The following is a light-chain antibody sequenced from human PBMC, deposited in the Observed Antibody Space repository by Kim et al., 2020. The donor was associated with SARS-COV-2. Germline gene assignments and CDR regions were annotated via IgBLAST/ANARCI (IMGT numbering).Light chain of an antibody. J-gene: IGLJ3*02. CDR3: QTWGTGIWV. V-gene: IGLV4-69*01. CDR2: LNIDGSH. Sequence: SVKLTCTLISGHSRNPSAWHQQQAAKGPRHLMTLNIDGSHSKGDGIPDRFSGSSSGAERYLTISGLQSDDEADYYCQTWGTGIWVFGGGTQLTVL. CDR1: SGHSRNP.